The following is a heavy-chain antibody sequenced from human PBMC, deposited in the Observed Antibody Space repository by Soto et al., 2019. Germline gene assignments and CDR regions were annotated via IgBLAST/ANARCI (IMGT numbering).Heavy chain of an antibody. CDR1: GGSISPYY. V-gene: IGHV4-4*07. CDR2: IYASGST. CDR3: ARGGMVIIPTATAFDY. Sequence: SETLSLTCTVSGGSISPYYWSWIRQPAGKGLEWIGRIYASGSTNYNSSLKGRVTMSITTSKNQFSLKLSSVTAADTAVYYCARGGMVIIPTATAFDYWGQGTLVTVSS. D-gene: IGHD2-2*01. J-gene: IGHJ4*02.